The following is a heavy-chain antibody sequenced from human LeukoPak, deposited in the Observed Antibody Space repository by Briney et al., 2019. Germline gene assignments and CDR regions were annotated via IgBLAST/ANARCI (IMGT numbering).Heavy chain of an antibody. CDR1: GGSISTFY. Sequence: SQTQSLTCTVSGGSISTFYWGWIRQPPGKGLEWIGYIYYSGSTNYNPSLKSRLTISVDTSKNQFSMKLNSVTAADTAVYYCARDRDIGTYYYYYGMDVWGQGTTVTVSS. CDR3: ARDRDIGTYYYYYGMDV. J-gene: IGHJ6*02. D-gene: IGHD2-15*01. V-gene: IGHV4-59*01. CDR2: IYYSGST.